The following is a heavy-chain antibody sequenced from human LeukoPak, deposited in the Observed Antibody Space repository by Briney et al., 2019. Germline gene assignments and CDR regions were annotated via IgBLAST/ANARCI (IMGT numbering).Heavy chain of an antibody. CDR2: ISAYNGNT. D-gene: IGHD6-19*01. CDR3: AREGVAVAGRSGAYYFDY. J-gene: IGHJ4*02. V-gene: IGHV1-18*01. CDR1: GYTFTSYG. Sequence: ASVKVSCKASGYTFTSYGISWVRQAPGHRLESMGWISAYNGNTNYAQKLQGRVTMTTDTSTSTAFMELRSLRSDDTAVYYCAREGVAVAGRSGAYYFDYWGQGTLVTVSS.